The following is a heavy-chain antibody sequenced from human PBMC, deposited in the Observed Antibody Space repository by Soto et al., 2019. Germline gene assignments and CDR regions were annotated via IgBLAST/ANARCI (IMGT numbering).Heavy chain of an antibody. CDR3: AGSTYRSTWFDP. J-gene: IGHJ5*02. D-gene: IGHD6-13*01. CDR1: GGTFSSYA. V-gene: IGHV1-69*13. CDR2: IIPIFGTA. Sequence: SVKVSCKASGGTFSSYAISWVRQAPGQGLEWMGGIIPIFGTANYAQKFQGRVTITADESTSTAYMELSSLRSEDTAVYYCAGSTYRSTWFDPWGQGSLVTVSS.